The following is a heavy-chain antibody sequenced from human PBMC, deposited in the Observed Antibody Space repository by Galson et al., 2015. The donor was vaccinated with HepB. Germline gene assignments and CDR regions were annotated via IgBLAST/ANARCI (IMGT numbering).Heavy chain of an antibody. CDR3: TTDLPITIFGVVIHDAFDI. J-gene: IGHJ3*02. D-gene: IGHD3-3*01. CDR1: GFTFSNAW. CDR2: IKSKTDGGTT. Sequence: SLRLSCAASGFTFSNAWMSWVRQAPGKGLEWVGRIKSKTDGGTTDYAAPVKGRFTISRDDSKNTLYLQMNSLKTEDTAVYYCTTDLPITIFGVVIHDAFDIWGQGTMVTVSS. V-gene: IGHV3-15*01.